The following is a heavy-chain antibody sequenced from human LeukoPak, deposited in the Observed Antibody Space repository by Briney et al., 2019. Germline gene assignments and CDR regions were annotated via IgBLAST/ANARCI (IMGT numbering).Heavy chain of an antibody. Sequence: SETLSLTCTVSGGSISSGGYYWSWIRQHPGKGLEWIGYIYYSGSTYYNPSLKSRVTISVDTSKNQFSLKLSSVTAADTAVYYCARNYYDSSGYYWFDPWGQGTLVTVSS. CDR1: GGSISSGGYY. J-gene: IGHJ5*02. CDR3: ARNYYDSSGYYWFDP. V-gene: IGHV4-31*03. CDR2: IYYSGST. D-gene: IGHD3-22*01.